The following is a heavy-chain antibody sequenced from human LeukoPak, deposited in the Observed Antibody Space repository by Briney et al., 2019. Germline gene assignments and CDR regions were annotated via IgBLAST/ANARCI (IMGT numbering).Heavy chain of an antibody. CDR2: INHNSGGA. CDR3: AKGRVVAGTKSLTYLLFVP. D-gene: IGHD6-19*01. J-gene: IGHJ5*02. Sequence: ASVKVSCKGAGYRFTCYDLDWVRQTPGQGIEWMGWINHNSGGAKNAQKFQGRGSMNRDRASRTVYMGLSRLRSDDTAVYYCAKGRVVAGTKSLTYLLFVPWGQGTLVTVSS. V-gene: IGHV1-2*02. CDR1: GYRFTCYD.